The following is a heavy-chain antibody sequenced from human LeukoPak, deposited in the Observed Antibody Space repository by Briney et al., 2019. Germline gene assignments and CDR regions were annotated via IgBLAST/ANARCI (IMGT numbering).Heavy chain of an antibody. Sequence: PGGSLRLSRAASGFTFSSYAMHWVRQAPGKGLEWVAVISYDGSNKYYADSVKGRFTISRDNSKNTLYLQMNSLRVEDTAVYYCARAGEYSYVRDAFDIWGQGTMVTVSS. D-gene: IGHD5-18*01. CDR1: GFTFSSYA. CDR3: ARAGEYSYVRDAFDI. CDR2: ISYDGSNK. J-gene: IGHJ3*02. V-gene: IGHV3-30*04.